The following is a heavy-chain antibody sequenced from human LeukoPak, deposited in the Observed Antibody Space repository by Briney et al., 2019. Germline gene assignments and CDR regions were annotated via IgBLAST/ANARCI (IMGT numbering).Heavy chain of an antibody. V-gene: IGHV3-30*18. CDR1: GFTFSSYG. CDR2: ISYDGSNK. CDR3: AKDLLIASSSWYGVDY. J-gene: IGHJ4*02. Sequence: PGGSLRLSCAASGFTFSSYGMHWVRQAPGKGLEWVAVISYDGSNKYYADSVKGRFTISRDNSKNTLYLQTNSLRAEDTAVYYCAKDLLIASSSWYGVDYWGQGTLVTVSS. D-gene: IGHD6-13*01.